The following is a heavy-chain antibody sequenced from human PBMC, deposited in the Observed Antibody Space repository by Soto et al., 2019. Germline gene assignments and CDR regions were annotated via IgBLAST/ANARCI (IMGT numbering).Heavy chain of an antibody. Sequence: QVQLVQSGAEVKKPGASVKVSCKASGYKFINHYMHWVRQAPGVGLEWMGIINPNGGGTDYAQKFQDRVTMTTDTDMNTVQMELSSLTSEDTDVYFCERDSSASATSYSFDNWGQGTLVSVSP. CDR3: ERDSSASATSYSFDN. J-gene: IGHJ4*02. V-gene: IGHV1-46*01. CDR1: GYKFINHY. D-gene: IGHD3-10*01. CDR2: INPNGGGT.